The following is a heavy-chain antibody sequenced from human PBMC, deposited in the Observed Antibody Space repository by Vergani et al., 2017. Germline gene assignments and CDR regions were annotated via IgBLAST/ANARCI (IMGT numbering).Heavy chain of an antibody. CDR3: ARFYGSGRFFDY. CDR2: INHSGGT. D-gene: IGHD3-10*01. V-gene: IGHV4-4*03. CDR1: GGSISSSNW. Sequence: QVQLQESGPGLVKPPRTLSLTCAVSGGSISSSNWWSWVRQPPGKGLEWIGEINHSGGTNYNPSLKTRVTISVDKSKNQFSLRLSSVTAADTAVYYCARFYGSGRFFDYWGQGTLVTVSS. J-gene: IGHJ4*02.